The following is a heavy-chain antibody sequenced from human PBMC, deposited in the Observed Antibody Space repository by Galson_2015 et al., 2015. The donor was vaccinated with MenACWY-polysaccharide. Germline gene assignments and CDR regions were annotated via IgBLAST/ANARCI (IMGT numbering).Heavy chain of an antibody. J-gene: IGHJ4*02. V-gene: IGHV1-8*01. CDR2: MNPNSGNT. D-gene: IGHD6-19*01. Sequence: NWVRQATGQRLEWMGWMNPNSGNTGYAQKFQGRVTMTRNTSISTAYMELSSLTSEDTAVYYCARGRRDTAVAAPAAVLLDYWGQGILVTVSS. CDR3: ARGRRDTAVAAPAAVLLDY.